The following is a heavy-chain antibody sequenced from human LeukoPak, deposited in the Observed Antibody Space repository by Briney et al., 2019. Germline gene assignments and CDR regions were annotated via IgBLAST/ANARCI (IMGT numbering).Heavy chain of an antibody. CDR3: AKKPYDFWGGYYRGGQLDY. D-gene: IGHD3-3*01. J-gene: IGHJ4*02. CDR2: ISYDGSNK. CDR1: GFTFSSYG. Sequence: PGGSLRLSCAASGFTFSSYGMHWVRQAPGKGLEWVAVISYDGSNKYYADSVKGRFTISRDNSKNTLYLQMNSLRAEDTAVYYCAKKPYDFWGGYYRGGQLDYWGQGTLVTVSS. V-gene: IGHV3-30*18.